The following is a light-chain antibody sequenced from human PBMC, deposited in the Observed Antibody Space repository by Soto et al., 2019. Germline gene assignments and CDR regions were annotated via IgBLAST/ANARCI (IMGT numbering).Light chain of an antibody. J-gene: IGKJ5*01. CDR1: QSVSNNY. V-gene: IGKV3-20*01. CDR3: QQYSSSPIT. Sequence: EIVLTQSPGTLSLSPGERATLSCRASQSVSNNYLAWYQQKPGQAPRLLISATSTRATGIPARFSGSGSGTDFSLTISRLDPEDFAVYYCQQYSSSPITFGQGTRLEIK. CDR2: ATS.